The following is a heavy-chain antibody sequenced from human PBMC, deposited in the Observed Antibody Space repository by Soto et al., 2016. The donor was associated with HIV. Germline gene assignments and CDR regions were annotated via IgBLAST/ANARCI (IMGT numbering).Heavy chain of an antibody. V-gene: IGHV3-33*01. CDR3: ARGNGWSLGWFGP. Sequence: VQLVESGGGVVQPGRSLRLSCAASGFTFRNYGMHWVRQTPGKGLEWVAGIWYDGTNEHYADSVKGRFSISRDNSKTTLYLQMDNLRAGDTAVYYCARGNGWSLGWFGPWGQGTLVTVSS. CDR2: IWYDGTNE. J-gene: IGHJ5*02. CDR1: GFTFRNYG. D-gene: IGHD6-19*01.